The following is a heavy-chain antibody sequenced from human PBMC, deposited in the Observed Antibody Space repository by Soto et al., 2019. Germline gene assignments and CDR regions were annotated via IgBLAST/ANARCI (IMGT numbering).Heavy chain of an antibody. Sequence: QVQLQQWGAGLLKPSETLSLTCAVYGGSFSGYYWSWIRQPPRKGLEWIGEINHSGSTNYNPSLKSRVTIAVDTSKNQFSLKLSSVTAADTAVYYCARGPGWLRYPLDYWGQGTLVTVSS. V-gene: IGHV4-34*01. CDR1: GGSFSGYY. CDR2: INHSGST. J-gene: IGHJ4*02. D-gene: IGHD5-12*01. CDR3: ARGPGWLRYPLDY.